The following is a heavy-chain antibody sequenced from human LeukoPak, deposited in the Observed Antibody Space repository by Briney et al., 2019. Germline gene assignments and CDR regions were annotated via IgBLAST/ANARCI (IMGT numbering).Heavy chain of an antibody. Sequence: GGSLRLSCAASGFTFSSYGMHWVRQAPGKGLEWVAVIWYDGSNKYYADSVKGRFTISRDNSKNTLYLQMNSLRAEDTAVYYCARESGYCTNGVCYFWFDPWGQGTLVTVSS. V-gene: IGHV3-33*01. D-gene: IGHD2-8*01. CDR3: ARESGYCTNGVCYFWFDP. J-gene: IGHJ5*02. CDR1: GFTFSSYG. CDR2: IWYDGSNK.